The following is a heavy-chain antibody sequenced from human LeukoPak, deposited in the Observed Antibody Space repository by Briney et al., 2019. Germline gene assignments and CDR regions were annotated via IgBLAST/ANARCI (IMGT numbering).Heavy chain of an antibody. CDR3: ARRISMVGTADDC. CDR2: ISSSGTII. D-gene: IGHD6-19*01. CDR1: GFTFMNYE. V-gene: IGHV3-48*03. J-gene: IGHJ4*02. Sequence: GGSLRLSCEVSGFTFMNYEMNWVRQAPGEGLEWVSYISSSGTIIYYADSVKGRFTISRDNSDNTLYVQMNSLRAEDTAVYYCARRISMVGTADDCWGQGTLVTVSS.